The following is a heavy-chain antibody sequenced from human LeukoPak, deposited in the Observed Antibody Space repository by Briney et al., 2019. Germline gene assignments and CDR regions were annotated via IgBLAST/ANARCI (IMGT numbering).Heavy chain of an antibody. Sequence: GGSLRLSCAASGFTFSSYAMSWVRQAPGKGLEWVPAISGRDDSTYYADSVKGRFTFSRDNSKNTLYLQMNSLRAEDTAVYYCAKLVAVAGRNYWGQGTLVTVSS. V-gene: IGHV3-23*01. CDR2: ISGRDDST. CDR1: GFTFSSYA. CDR3: AKLVAVAGRNY. J-gene: IGHJ4*02. D-gene: IGHD6-19*01.